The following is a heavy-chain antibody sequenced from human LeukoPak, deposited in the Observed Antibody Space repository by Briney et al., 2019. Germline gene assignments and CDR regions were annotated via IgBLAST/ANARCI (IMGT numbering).Heavy chain of an antibody. D-gene: IGHD6-13*01. Sequence: GGSLRLSCAASGFTFSSYAMSWVRQAPGKGLEWVSAISGSGGSTYYADSVKGRFTISRDNSKNTLYLQMNSLGAEDTAVYYCAKDNFAAAGKDEDYWGQGTLVTVSS. CDR2: ISGSGGST. CDR1: GFTFSSYA. CDR3: AKDNFAAAGKDEDY. J-gene: IGHJ4*02. V-gene: IGHV3-23*01.